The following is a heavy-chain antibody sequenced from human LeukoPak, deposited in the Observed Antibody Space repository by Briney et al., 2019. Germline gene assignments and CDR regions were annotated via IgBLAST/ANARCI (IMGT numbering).Heavy chain of an antibody. CDR1: GFTFSTFSRSW. D-gene: IGHD3-9*01. CDR3: AKNPRYFDWLLLPADFDY. CDR2: ISGSGGST. V-gene: IGHV3-23*01. Sequence: GGSLRLSCAASGFTFSTFSRSWMSWVRQAPGKGLEWVSAISGSGGSTYYADSVKGRFTISRDNSKNTLYLQMNSLRAEDTAVYYCAKNPRYFDWLLLPADFDYWGQGTLVTVSS. J-gene: IGHJ4*02.